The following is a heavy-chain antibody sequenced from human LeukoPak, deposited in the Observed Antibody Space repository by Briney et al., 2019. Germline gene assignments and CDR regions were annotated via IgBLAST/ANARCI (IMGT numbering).Heavy chain of an antibody. V-gene: IGHV5-51*01. J-gene: IGHJ3*02. D-gene: IGHD3-22*01. CDR2: IYPGDSDI. CDR3: ASGLYDSSAFDI. Sequence: GESLKISCKGSGYSFTSYWRGWVRQMPGKGLEWMGIIYPGDSDIRYSPSFQGHVPISADKSISTAYLQWSSLRASDTAMYYCASGLYDSSAFDIWGQGTMVTVSS. CDR1: GYSFTSYW.